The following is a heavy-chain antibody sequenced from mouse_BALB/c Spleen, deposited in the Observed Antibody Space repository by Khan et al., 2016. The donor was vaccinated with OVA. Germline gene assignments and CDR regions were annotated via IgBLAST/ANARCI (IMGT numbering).Heavy chain of an antibody. Sequence: VQLQQSGAELAKPGASVKMSCKASGYTFTAYWVHWVKQRPGQGLEWIGYIDPSTDYTEYNQRFKDKATLTTDKSSSTAYMQLSSLTSEDSAVYYCARRGVYGIFAYWGQGTLVTVSA. V-gene: IGHV1-7*01. CDR3: ARRGVYGIFAY. CDR1: GYTFTAYW. J-gene: IGHJ3*01. CDR2: IDPSTDYT. D-gene: IGHD2-1*01.